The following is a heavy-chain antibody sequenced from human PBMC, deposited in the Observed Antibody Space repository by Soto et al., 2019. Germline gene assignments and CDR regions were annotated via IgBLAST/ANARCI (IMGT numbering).Heavy chain of an antibody. D-gene: IGHD7-27*01. J-gene: IGHJ6*03. V-gene: IGHV3-48*01. CDR1: GFILSDCA. CDR3: ARELSWGSNWYYYMDV. CDR2: ISSSSSVI. Sequence: ESGGGLVQPGGSLRLSCATSGFILSDCAMNWVRQAPGKGLGWVSYISSSSSVIDYADSVKGRFTVSRDNARNSLYLHMNSLRAEDTAVYYCARELSWGSNWYYYMDVWGKGTTVTVSS.